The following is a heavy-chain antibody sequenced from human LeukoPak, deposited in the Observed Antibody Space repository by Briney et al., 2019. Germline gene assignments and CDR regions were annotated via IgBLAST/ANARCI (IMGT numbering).Heavy chain of an antibody. CDR1: GDSISSYY. CDR2: IYSSGST. Sequence: PSETLSLTCSVSGDSISSYYWSWIRQPAGKGLEWIGRIYSSGSTNYNPSLKSRVTMSVDTSKNQLSLNLRSVTAADTAVYYCGRVGDPYNYGPGSFDYWGQGTLVTVSS. CDR3: GRVGDPYNYGPGSFDY. V-gene: IGHV4-4*07. J-gene: IGHJ4*02. D-gene: IGHD3-10*01.